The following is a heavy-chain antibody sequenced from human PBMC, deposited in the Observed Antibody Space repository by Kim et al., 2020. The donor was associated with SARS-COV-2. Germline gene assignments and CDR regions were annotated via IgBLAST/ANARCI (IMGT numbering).Heavy chain of an antibody. V-gene: IGHV3-30*01. Sequence: AEPVKGRFTISSDNSKNTLYLQMNSLRAEDTAVYYCARSIAGSYYYGMDVWGQGTTVTVSS. CDR3: ARSIAGSYYYGMDV. D-gene: IGHD6-6*01. J-gene: IGHJ6*02.